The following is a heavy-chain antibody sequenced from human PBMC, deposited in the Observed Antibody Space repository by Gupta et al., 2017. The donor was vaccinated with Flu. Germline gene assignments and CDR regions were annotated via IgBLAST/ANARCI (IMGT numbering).Heavy chain of an antibody. V-gene: IGHV1-2*02. Sequence: QVQLVQSGAEVKKPGASVKVSCKASGYTFTGYYMHWVRQAPGQGLGWMGWINPNSGGTNYAQKFQGRVTMTRDTSISTAYMELSRLRSDDTAVYYCARSLPQTRFIVVVVAATRGWFDPWGQGTLVTVSS. CDR2: INPNSGGT. CDR3: ARSLPQTRFIVVVVAATRGWFDP. J-gene: IGHJ5*02. CDR1: GYTFTGYY. D-gene: IGHD2-15*01.